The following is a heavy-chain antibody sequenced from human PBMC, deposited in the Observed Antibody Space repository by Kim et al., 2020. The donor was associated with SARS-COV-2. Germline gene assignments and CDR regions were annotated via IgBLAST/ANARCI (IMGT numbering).Heavy chain of an antibody. J-gene: IGHJ6*02. CDR2: IYTSGST. D-gene: IGHD5-18*01. CDR3: AREGAALQLWSTAYYYYGMDV. CDR1: GGSISSYY. Sequence: SETLSLTCTVSGGSISSYYWSWIRQPAGKGLEWIGRIYTSGSTNYNPSLKSRVTMSVDTSKNQFSLKLSSVTAADTAVYYCAREGAALQLWSTAYYYYGMDVWGQGTTVTVSS. V-gene: IGHV4-4*07.